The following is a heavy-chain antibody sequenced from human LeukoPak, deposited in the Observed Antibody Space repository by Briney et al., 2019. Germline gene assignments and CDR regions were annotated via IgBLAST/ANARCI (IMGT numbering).Heavy chain of an antibody. CDR3: ARRMRGDGYTNYFDY. CDR2: IYYSGST. V-gene: IGHV4-39*07. Sequence: SETLSLTCTVSGGSISSSSYYWGWIRQPPGKGLEWIGSIYYSGSTYYNPSLKSRVTISVDTSKNQFSLKLSSVTAADTAVYYCARRMRGDGYTNYFDYWGQGTLVTVSS. J-gene: IGHJ4*02. D-gene: IGHD5-24*01. CDR1: GGSISSSSYY.